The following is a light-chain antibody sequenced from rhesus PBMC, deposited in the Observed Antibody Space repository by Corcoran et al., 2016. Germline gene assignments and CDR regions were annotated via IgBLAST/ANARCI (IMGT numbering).Light chain of an antibody. CDR1: SSDIGGYKR. J-gene: IGLJ1*01. V-gene: IGLV2-13*03. CDR2: EVS. Sequence: QAAPTQSPSMSGSPEQSITIYCAGASSDIGGYKRVSWYQQYPGKAPKLMIYEVSKRPSGVSERFSGSKSGNTASLTISGLQAEDEADYYCSSSDSNTIVIFGAGTRLTVL. CDR3: SSSDSNTIVI.